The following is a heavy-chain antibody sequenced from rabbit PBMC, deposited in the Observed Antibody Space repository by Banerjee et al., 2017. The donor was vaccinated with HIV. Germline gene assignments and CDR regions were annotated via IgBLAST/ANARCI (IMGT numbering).Heavy chain of an antibody. Sequence: QEQLEESGGDLVKPGASLTLTCTASGFILSSYWMCWVRQAPGKGLEWIGCIYGGSSGNTVYANWAKGRITISKTSSTTVTLQMTSLTAADTATYFCARDLAGVIGWNFGLWGPGTLVTVS. CDR1: GFILSSYW. J-gene: IGHJ4*01. V-gene: IGHV1S45*01. CDR2: IYGGSSGNT. CDR3: ARDLAGVIGWNFGL. D-gene: IGHD4-1*01.